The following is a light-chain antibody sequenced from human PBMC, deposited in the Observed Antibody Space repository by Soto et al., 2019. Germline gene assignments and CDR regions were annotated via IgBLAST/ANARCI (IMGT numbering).Light chain of an antibody. CDR1: QSVSSSY. CDR2: GAS. V-gene: IGKV3-20*01. J-gene: IGKJ2*01. Sequence: EIVLTQSPGTLSLSPGERATLSCRASQSVSSSYLAWYQQKPGQAPRLLIYGASSRATGIPGRFSGSGSGTDFTLTISRLEPEDSAVYYCHQYDKAPQTFGQGTKVEIK. CDR3: HQYDKAPQT.